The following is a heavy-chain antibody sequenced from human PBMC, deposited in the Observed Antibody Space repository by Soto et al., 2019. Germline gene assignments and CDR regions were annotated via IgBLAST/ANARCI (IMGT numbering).Heavy chain of an antibody. CDR1: GFTFSSYA. D-gene: IGHD3-10*01. V-gene: IGHV3-23*01. J-gene: IGHJ6*02. Sequence: GGSLRLSCAASGFTFSSYAMSWVRQAPGKGLEWVSAISGSGGSTYYADSVKDRFTISRDNSKNTLYLQMNSLRAKDTTVYNSSKDKVDFYYGSGSTNYYYYGMDVWGQGTTVTVSS. CDR2: ISGSGGST. CDR3: SKDKVDFYYGSGSTNYYYYGMDV.